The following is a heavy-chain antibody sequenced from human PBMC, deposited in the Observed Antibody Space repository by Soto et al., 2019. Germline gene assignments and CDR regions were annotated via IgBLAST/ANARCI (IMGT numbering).Heavy chain of an antibody. CDR2: ISSSSTI. CDR1: GFTFSTYS. J-gene: IGHJ4*02. Sequence: PGGSLRLSCAASGFTFSTYSMNWVRQAPGKGLEWVSSISSSSTIYYADSVKGRFTISRDNVQNSLYLQMHSLRAEDTAVYYCARDFRDGYYFDYWGQGTLVTVSS. D-gene: IGHD5-12*01. V-gene: IGHV3-48*01. CDR3: ARDFRDGYYFDY.